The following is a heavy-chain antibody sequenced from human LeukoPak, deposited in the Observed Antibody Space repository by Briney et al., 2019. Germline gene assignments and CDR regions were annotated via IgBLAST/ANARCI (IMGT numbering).Heavy chain of an antibody. V-gene: IGHV4-38-2*02. CDR2: IYHSGST. D-gene: IGHD5-24*01. Sequence: SETLSLTCTVSGYSISSGYYWGWIRQPPGKGLEWIGSIYHSGSTYYNPSLKSRVTISVDTSKNQFSLKLSSVTAADTAVYYCALPKGDGYNYGSIDYWGQGTLVTVSS. CDR3: ALPKGDGYNYGSIDY. J-gene: IGHJ4*02. CDR1: GYSISSGYY.